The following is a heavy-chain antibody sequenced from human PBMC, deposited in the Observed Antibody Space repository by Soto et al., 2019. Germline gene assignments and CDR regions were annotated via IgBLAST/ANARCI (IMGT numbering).Heavy chain of an antibody. CDR2: IYWDDDV. V-gene: IGHV2-5*02. J-gene: IGHJ5*02. D-gene: IGHD4-4*01. CDR3: VNRTVSNGAWFDP. Sequence: SGPTLVNPTQTLTLNCAFSGFSLSTTGEGVGWFRQPPGKAPEWLALIYWDDDVRYSPSLRNRLTITKDTSENQVVLTMTNIDPLDTATYYCVNRTVSNGAWFDPSGQGIMVTVYS. CDR1: GFSLSTTGEG.